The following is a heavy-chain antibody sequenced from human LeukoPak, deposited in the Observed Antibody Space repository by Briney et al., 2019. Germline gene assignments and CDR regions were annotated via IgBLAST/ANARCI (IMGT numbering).Heavy chain of an antibody. Sequence: PSETLSLTCTVSGGSISNYYWNWIRQPPGKGLEWIVYIYYSGSTNYNPSLKSRVTVSVDTSKNQFSLKLTSLTAADTAVYYCARLNRGAPNWFDPWGQGTLVTVSS. D-gene: IGHD3-10*01. V-gene: IGHV4-59*01. CDR2: IYYSGST. CDR1: GGSISNYY. CDR3: ARLNRGAPNWFDP. J-gene: IGHJ5*02.